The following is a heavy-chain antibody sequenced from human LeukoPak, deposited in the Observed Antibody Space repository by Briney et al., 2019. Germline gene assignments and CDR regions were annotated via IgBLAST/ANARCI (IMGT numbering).Heavy chain of an antibody. Sequence: SETLSLTCTVSGYSISSAYYWGWIRQPPGKGLEWIGNFFHSGSTYFNPSLKSRVTISLDTSRNQFSLKLNSVTAADTAVYYCAKSNGYGLVDIWGQGTMVTVSS. D-gene: IGHD3-10*01. V-gene: IGHV4-38-2*02. CDR1: GYSISSAYY. CDR3: AKSNGYGLVDI. J-gene: IGHJ3*02. CDR2: FFHSGST.